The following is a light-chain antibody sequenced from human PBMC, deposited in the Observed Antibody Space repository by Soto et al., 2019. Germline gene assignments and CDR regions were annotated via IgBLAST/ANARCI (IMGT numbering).Light chain of an antibody. CDR2: GAS. Sequence: EIVMTQSPATLSVSPGERATLSCRASQSVSSNLAWYQQKPGQAPRLLIYGASTRATGIPARFSGSGSGTEFTLSVSSLQSEDFAVYYGHHYNNWPRTFVQGTKVEIK. V-gene: IGKV3-15*01. CDR3: HHYNNWPRT. CDR1: QSVSSN. J-gene: IGKJ1*01.